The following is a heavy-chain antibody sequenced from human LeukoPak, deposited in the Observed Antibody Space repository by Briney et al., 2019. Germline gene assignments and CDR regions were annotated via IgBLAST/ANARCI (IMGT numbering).Heavy chain of an antibody. CDR2: IRYDGSNK. V-gene: IGHV3-30*02. J-gene: IGHJ2*01. CDR3: AKVGRYYDFWSGYHDNWYFDL. Sequence: PGGSLRLSCVASGFTFGSYGMHWVRQAPGKGLELVTFIRYDGSNKNYADSVKGRFTISRDNSKNTLYLQMNSLRPEDTAMYYCAKVGRYYDFWSGYHDNWYFDLWGRGALVTVSS. CDR1: GFTFGSYG. D-gene: IGHD3-3*01.